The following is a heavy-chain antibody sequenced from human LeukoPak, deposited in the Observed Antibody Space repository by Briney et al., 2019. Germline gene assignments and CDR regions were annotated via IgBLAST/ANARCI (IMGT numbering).Heavy chain of an antibody. J-gene: IGHJ4*02. D-gene: IGHD3-22*01. V-gene: IGHV3-23*01. CDR2: ISGSGDNT. CDR1: GFTFSSYA. CDR3: AKGSYYESSGSFYFDY. Sequence: GGSLRLSCAASGFTFSSYAMSWVRQAPGKGLEWVSGISGSGDNTYYADSVKGRFTISRDNSKNTLYVQVNSLGTEDTAAYYCAKGSYYESSGSFYFDYWGQGTLVTVSS.